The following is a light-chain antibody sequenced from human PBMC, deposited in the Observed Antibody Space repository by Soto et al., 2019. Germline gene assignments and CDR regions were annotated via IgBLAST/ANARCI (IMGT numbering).Light chain of an antibody. V-gene: IGKV3-15*01. J-gene: IGKJ5*01. Sequence: EIVMTQSPATLSVSPGERATLSRRASQSISSNLAWYQQKPGQAPRLLMYGASTRATGIPARFSGSGSGTEFTLTISSLQSEDFAVYFCQQYNNWPITFGQGTRLEIK. CDR1: QSISSN. CDR2: GAS. CDR3: QQYNNWPIT.